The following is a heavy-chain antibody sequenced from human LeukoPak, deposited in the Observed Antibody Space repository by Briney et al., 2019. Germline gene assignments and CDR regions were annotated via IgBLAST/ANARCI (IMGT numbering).Heavy chain of an antibody. CDR3: AKYTSGWVNDY. V-gene: IGHV3-23*01. CDR2: ITASGTDT. J-gene: IGHJ4*02. CDR1: GFTFSSHW. D-gene: IGHD6-19*01. Sequence: GGSLRLSCVDSGFTFSSHWMAWVRQAPGKGLQWVSTITASGTDTFYADSVKGRFTISRDNSKNTLSLQMNSLRAEDTALYYCAKYTSGWVNDYWGQGTLVTVSS.